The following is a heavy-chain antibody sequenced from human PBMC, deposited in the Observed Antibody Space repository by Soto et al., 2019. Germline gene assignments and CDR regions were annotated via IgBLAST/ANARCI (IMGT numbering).Heavy chain of an antibody. V-gene: IGHV3-7*05. J-gene: IGHJ5*02. D-gene: IGHD3-16*01. Sequence: EVQLVESGGGLVQPGGSLRLSCAASGFTFRSTWMSWVRQAPGKGPEFVANINYDGSGKNYADSVKGRFTISRDNARNSLFLQLDSLTAEDTAVYYCVRDNPNAYFDQWGQGTLVTVSS. CDR2: INYDGSGK. CDR1: GFTFRSTW. CDR3: VRDNPNAYFDQ.